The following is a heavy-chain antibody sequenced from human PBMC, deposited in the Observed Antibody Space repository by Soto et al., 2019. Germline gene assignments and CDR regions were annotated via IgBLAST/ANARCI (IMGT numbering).Heavy chain of an antibody. V-gene: IGHV1-46*01. D-gene: IGHD3-10*01. J-gene: IGHJ6*02. Sequence: ASVKVSCKASGYTFTSYYMHWVRQAPGQGLEWMGIINPSGGRTTYAQKFQGRVTVTRDTSTSTVYMELNSLRSEDTAVYYCATDYYGSGTYPYYHYGMDVWGQGTTVTVS. CDR3: ATDYYGSGTYPYYHYGMDV. CDR2: INPSGGRT. CDR1: GYTFTSYY.